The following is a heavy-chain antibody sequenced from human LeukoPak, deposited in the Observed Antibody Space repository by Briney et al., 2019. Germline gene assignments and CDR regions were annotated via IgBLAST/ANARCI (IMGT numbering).Heavy chain of an antibody. V-gene: IGHV1-69*02. CDR1: GGTFSSYT. D-gene: IGHD7-27*01. CDR3: ARGVVNWGYCFDY. Sequence: SVKVSCKASGGTFSSYTISWVRQAPGQGLEWMGRIIPILGIANYAQKFQGRVTITADKSTSTAYMELSSLRSEDTAVYYCARGVVNWGYCFDYWGHGTLVTVSS. CDR2: IIPILGIA. J-gene: IGHJ4*01.